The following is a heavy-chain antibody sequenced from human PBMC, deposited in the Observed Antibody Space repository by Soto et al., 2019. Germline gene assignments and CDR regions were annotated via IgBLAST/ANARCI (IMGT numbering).Heavy chain of an antibody. CDR1: GFTFTTYT. V-gene: IGHV3-21*01. D-gene: IGHD3-10*01. CDR3: ARSTPGNPFDI. J-gene: IGHJ3*02. Sequence: GGSLRLSCAASGFTFTTYTMNWVRQAPGKGLEWVSSISAGGRSIYYADSLKGRSTVSTDNAKNSLYLQMNSLRADDLAVCCRARSTPGNPFDIWGQGTMVTVSS. CDR2: ISAGGRSI.